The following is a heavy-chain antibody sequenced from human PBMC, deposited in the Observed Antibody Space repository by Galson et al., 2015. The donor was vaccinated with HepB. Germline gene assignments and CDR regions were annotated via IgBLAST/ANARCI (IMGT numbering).Heavy chain of an antibody. CDR1: GFIVSDHY. V-gene: IGHV3-66*02. D-gene: IGHD3-9*01. CDR2: TYSGGRT. Sequence: SLRLSCAASGFIVSDHYMTWVRQAPGKGLEWVSLTYSGGRTFYADSVKGRFTISRDKSKNTLYLQMNSLRNEDTAVYYCARGLYDVETGPYFDYWGQGTLVTVSA. CDR3: ARGLYDVETGPYFDY. J-gene: IGHJ4*02.